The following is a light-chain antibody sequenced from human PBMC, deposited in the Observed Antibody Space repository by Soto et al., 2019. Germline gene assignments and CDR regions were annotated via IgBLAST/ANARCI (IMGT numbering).Light chain of an antibody. Sequence: SYELTQPPSVSVAPGKTARITCGGNNIGSKSVHWYQQKPGQAPVLVIYYDSDRPSGIPERFSGSNSGNTATLTISRVEAGDEADYYCQVWDSSSGFGTGTKLTVL. CDR2: YDS. J-gene: IGLJ1*01. CDR3: QVWDSSSG. CDR1: NIGSKS. V-gene: IGLV3-21*04.